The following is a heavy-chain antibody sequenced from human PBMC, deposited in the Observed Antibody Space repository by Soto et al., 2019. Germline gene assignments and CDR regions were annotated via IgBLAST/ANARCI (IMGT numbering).Heavy chain of an antibody. CDR1: GGSISSGGYS. V-gene: IGHV4-30-2*01. CDR2: IYHSGST. CDR3: ARAFVPGYSSSWYFDY. J-gene: IGHJ4*02. Sequence: PSETLSLTCAVSGGSISSGGYSWSWIRQPPGKGLEWIGYIYHSGSTYYNPSLKSRVTISVDRSKNQFSLKLSSVTAADTAVYYCARAFVPGYSSSWYFDYWGQGTLVTVSS. D-gene: IGHD6-13*01.